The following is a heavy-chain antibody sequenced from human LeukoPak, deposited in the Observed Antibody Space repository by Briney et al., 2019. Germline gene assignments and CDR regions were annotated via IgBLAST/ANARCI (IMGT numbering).Heavy chain of an antibody. V-gene: IGHV4-59*01. D-gene: IGHD2-2*01. CDR2: MYYSGSP. CDR3: ARARCSSTSCPMWAFDI. Sequence: SETLSLTCSVSGGFINSYYWSWIRQPPGKGLEWVGYMYYSGSPKYNPSLERRVTIPVDTSKNQLSLKLSSVTAADTAVYYCARARCSSTSCPMWAFDIWGHGTMVTVSS. J-gene: IGHJ3*02. CDR1: GGFINSYY.